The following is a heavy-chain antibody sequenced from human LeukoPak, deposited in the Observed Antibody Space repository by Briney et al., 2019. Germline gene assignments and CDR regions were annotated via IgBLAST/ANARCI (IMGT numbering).Heavy chain of an antibody. D-gene: IGHD5-18*01. CDR3: ARDLGYSYGDY. CDR1: GGSISSYY. J-gene: IGHJ4*02. Sequence: PSETLSLTCTVSGGSISSYYWSWLRQPPGKGLEWIGYIYYSGSTNYNPSLKSRVTISVDTSKNQFSLKLSSVTAADTAVYYCARDLGYSYGDYWGQGTLVTVSS. V-gene: IGHV4-59*01. CDR2: IYYSGST.